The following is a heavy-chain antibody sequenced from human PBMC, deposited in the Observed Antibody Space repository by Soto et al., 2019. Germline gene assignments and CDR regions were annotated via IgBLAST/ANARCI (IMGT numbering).Heavy chain of an antibody. CDR3: ARDREAGYNLYYGMDV. Sequence: SETLSLTCSVSGADINTYSWTWIRQPAGKGLEWIGRIYTSASINYNPSLKGRVTLSVDTSTNQVSLRLASVTAADTAIYYCARDREAGYNLYYGMDVWGQGTKVTVYS. J-gene: IGHJ6*02. CDR1: GADINTYS. CDR2: IYTSASI. V-gene: IGHV4-4*07. D-gene: IGHD1-1*01.